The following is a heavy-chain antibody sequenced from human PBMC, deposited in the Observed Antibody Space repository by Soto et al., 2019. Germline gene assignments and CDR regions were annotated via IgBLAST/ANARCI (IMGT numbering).Heavy chain of an antibody. CDR3: ARGNFDY. CDR1: GGSISSSNW. V-gene: IGHV4-4*02. CDR2: IHHSGST. Sequence: QVQLQESGPGLVKPSGTLSLTCAVSGGSISSSNWWCRVRQSPEKGLEWIGEIHHSGSTNYNPSLKSRVTISVDRSNNQFSLKLSSVTAADTAVYYCARGNFDYWGQGTLVTVSS. J-gene: IGHJ4*02.